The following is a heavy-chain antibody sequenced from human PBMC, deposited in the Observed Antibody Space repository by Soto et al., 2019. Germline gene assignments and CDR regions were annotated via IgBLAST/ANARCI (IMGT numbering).Heavy chain of an antibody. J-gene: IGHJ4*02. V-gene: IGHV1-69*01. CDR2: IIPHYNTL. CDR3: ASGASRWYPYCFDS. Sequence: QAQVVQSGAEVRKPGSSVKLSCKASEGTFNSYAIAWVRQAPGQGLEWMGGIIPHYNTLNYAQKFQDRVTITADDSTNTVYMELSSLRSDDTAVYFCASGASRWYPYCFDSWAQGTLVTVSS. D-gene: IGHD6-13*01. CDR1: EGTFNSYA.